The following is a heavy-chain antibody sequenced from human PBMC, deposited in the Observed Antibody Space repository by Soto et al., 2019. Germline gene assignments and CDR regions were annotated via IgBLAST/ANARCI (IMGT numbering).Heavy chain of an antibody. D-gene: IGHD1-26*01. CDR3: APLGV. Sequence: GWSLRVSSAAALFTSSSYAMSWVRQAPGKGLEWVSAISGSDNSTYYADSVKGRFTISRDNSKNTLYLQMMSRRADDTAVYYCAPLGVWGQGTTVSVS. CDR1: LFTSSSYA. V-gene: IGHV3-23*01. CDR2: ISGSDNST. J-gene: IGHJ6*02.